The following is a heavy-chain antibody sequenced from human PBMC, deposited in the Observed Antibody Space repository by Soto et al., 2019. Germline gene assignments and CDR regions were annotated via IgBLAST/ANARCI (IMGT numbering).Heavy chain of an antibody. V-gene: IGHV1-2*04. CDR2: INPNSGGT. CDR3: ARGGIVVVPAPHLFDY. CDR1: GYTFTGYY. Sequence: ASVKVSCKASGYTFTGYYMHWVRQAPGQGLDWMGWINPNSGGTNYAQKFQGWVTMTRDTSISTAYMDLSRLRSDDTAVYYCARGGIVVVPAPHLFDYWGQGTLVTVSS. D-gene: IGHD2-2*01. J-gene: IGHJ4*02.